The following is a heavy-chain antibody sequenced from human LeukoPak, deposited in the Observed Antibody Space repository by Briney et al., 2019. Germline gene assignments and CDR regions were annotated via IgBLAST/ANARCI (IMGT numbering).Heavy chain of an antibody. J-gene: IGHJ5*02. Sequence: SETLSLTCTVSGGSISSYYWSWIRQPPGKGLEWIGYIYYSGYTNYNPSLKSRVTMSVDTSKNQFSLKLSSVTAADTAVYYCARNKYSSGWYEGLNWFDPWGQGTLVIVSS. CDR3: ARNKYSSGWYEGLNWFDP. D-gene: IGHD6-19*01. CDR1: GGSISSYY. V-gene: IGHV4-59*12. CDR2: IYYSGYT.